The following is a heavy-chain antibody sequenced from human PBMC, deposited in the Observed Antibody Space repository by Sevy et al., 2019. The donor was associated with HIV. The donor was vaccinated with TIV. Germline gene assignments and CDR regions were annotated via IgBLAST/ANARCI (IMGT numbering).Heavy chain of an antibody. CDR2: IIPKFGTA. Sequence: ASVKVSCKSSGGTFNTYAITWVRQAPGQGLEWIGRIIPKFGTASNAQTFQDRVTITADDSTSTAYSELRSLRSDVTAIYFCATDNYGGIEHPKLDFWGQGTLVTVSS. D-gene: IGHD2-21*01. CDR1: GGTFNTYA. CDR3: ATDNYGGIEHPKLDF. V-gene: IGHV1-69*13. J-gene: IGHJ4*02.